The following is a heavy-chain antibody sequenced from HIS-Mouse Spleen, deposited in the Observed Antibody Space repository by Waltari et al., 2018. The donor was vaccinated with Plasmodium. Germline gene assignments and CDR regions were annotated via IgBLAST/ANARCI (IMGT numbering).Heavy chain of an antibody. CDR2: INHSGGT. Sequence: QVQLQQWGAGLLKPSETLSLTCAVYGGSFSGYYWSWIRQPPGKGLEWIGEINHSGGTNDNPSLKSRVTISVETSKNQFSRKLSSVTAADTAVYYCARGLRGHYWYFDLWGRGTLVTVSS. CDR3: ARGLRGHYWYFDL. D-gene: IGHD3-10*01. V-gene: IGHV4-34*01. J-gene: IGHJ2*01. CDR1: GGSFSGYY.